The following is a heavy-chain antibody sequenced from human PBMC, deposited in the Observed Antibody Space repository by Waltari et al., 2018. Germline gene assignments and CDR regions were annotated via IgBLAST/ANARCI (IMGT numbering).Heavy chain of an antibody. J-gene: IGHJ4*02. Sequence: EVQLVQSGAEVKKPGESLKISCKGSGYSFTTYWIGWVRQMPGKGLEWMGCVYAGDPATRYSPSFKGQVIISVDKSISTAYLQWSNLKASDTAMYFCAREKGFSSGNFDYWGQGTLVTVSS. V-gene: IGHV5-51*01. CDR2: VYAGDPAT. CDR1: GYSFTTYW. D-gene: IGHD6-25*01. CDR3: AREKGFSSGNFDY.